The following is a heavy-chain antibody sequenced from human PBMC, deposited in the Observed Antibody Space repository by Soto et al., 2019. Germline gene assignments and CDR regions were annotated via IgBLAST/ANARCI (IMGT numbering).Heavy chain of an antibody. CDR2: ISGYNGNT. CDR3: ARVARLIPIFFGMEA. J-gene: IGHJ6*02. V-gene: IGHV1-18*01. D-gene: IGHD3-3*01. Sequence: QVQLVQSGPEVKKPGASVKVSCSASGYPYTKYGITWVRQAPGQGLECMGWISGYNGNTNYAQNMQGRVTMTTDTAMRTAYMELRSRRPHDTAISYCARVARLIPIFFGMEARGQGTKV. CDR1: GYPYTKYG.